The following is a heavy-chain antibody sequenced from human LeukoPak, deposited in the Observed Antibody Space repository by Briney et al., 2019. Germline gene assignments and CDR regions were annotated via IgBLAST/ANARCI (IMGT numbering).Heavy chain of an antibody. CDR2: ISDNGYGT. CDR1: GFTFSSYS. J-gene: IGHJ4*02. D-gene: IGHD4-11*01. V-gene: IGHV3-23*01. Sequence: GGSLRLSCAASGFTFSSYSMNWVRQAPGKGLEWVSLISDNGYGTYYADSVKGRFTISRDNSKNTMDLQMNSLRAEDSALYYCAKPQRHSNYEFDYWDQGTLVTVSS. CDR3: AKPQRHSNYEFDY.